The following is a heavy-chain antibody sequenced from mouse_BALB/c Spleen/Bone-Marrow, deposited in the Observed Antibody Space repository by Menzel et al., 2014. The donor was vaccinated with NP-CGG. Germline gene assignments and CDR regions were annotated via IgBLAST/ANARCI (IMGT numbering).Heavy chain of an antibody. J-gene: IGHJ2*01. CDR3: ARSGSSSGYFDY. CDR1: GFTFSSFG. D-gene: IGHD1-1*01. Sequence: EVKLVESGGGLVQPGGSRKLSCAASGFTFSSFGMHWVRQAPEKGLEWVAYISSGSSTIYYADTVMGRFTISRDNPKNTLFLQMTSLGSEDTAMYYCARSGSSSGYFDYWGQGTTLTVSS. CDR2: ISSGSSTI. V-gene: IGHV5-17*02.